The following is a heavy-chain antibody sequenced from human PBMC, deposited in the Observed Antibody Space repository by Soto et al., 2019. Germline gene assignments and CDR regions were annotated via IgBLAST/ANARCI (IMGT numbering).Heavy chain of an antibody. D-gene: IGHD6-19*01. CDR2: IIPIFGTA. J-gene: IGHJ4*02. CDR1: GGTFSSYA. V-gene: IGHV1-69*01. Sequence: QVQLVQSGAEVQKPGSSVKVSCKASGGTFSSYAISWVRQAPGQGLEWMGGIIPIFGTANYAQKFQGRVTITAEESTSPAYMGLSSLGSAVTAVYYCARGVIAVAQNYFDYWGQGTLVTVSS. CDR3: ARGVIAVAQNYFDY.